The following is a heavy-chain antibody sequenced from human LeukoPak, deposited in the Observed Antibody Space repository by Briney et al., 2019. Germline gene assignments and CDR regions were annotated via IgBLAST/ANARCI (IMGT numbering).Heavy chain of an antibody. V-gene: IGHV3-23*01. D-gene: IGHD4-23*01. Sequence: GGSLRLSCAASGFTFSSYAMSWVRQAPGKGLEWVSAISGSGGSTYYADSVKGRSTISRGNSKNTLFLQMNSLRAEDTAVYYCAKSFDYGGNSLGSFFDYWGQGTLVTVSS. CDR1: GFTFSSYA. CDR2: ISGSGGST. CDR3: AKSFDYGGNSLGSFFDY. J-gene: IGHJ4*02.